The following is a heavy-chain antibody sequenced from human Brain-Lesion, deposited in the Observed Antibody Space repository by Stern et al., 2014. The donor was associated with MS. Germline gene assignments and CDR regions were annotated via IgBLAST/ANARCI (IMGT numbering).Heavy chain of an antibody. CDR1: GFTFSNYW. J-gene: IGHJ5*01. Sequence: VQLVQSGGGLVQPGGPLRLSCAASGFTFSNYWMPWVRQAPGKGLGWVSRVNNDGRRTSYADSVKGRFTMSRDNGKNTLYLQMNSLRVEDTAIYYCARGERWFDSWGQGTLVTVSS. CDR2: VNNDGRRT. D-gene: IGHD3-10*01. V-gene: IGHV3-74*02. CDR3: ARGERWFDS.